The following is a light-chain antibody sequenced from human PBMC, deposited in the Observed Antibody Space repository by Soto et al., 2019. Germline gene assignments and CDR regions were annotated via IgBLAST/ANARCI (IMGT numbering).Light chain of an antibody. CDR3: HQYYTTPQT. V-gene: IGKV4-1*01. Sequence: DIVMTQSPDSLTVSLGERATINCKSSQTVLSSSNNRNYLAWYQQKPGQPPTLLLYWASTRESGVPDRFSGSGSGADFTPTISRLQAEDVAVYYCHQYYTTPQTFGQGTKVEIK. CDR2: WAS. CDR1: QTVLSSSNNRNY. J-gene: IGKJ1*01.